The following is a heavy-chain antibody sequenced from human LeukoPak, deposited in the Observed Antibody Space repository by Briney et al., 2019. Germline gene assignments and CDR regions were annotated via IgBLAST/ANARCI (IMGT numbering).Heavy chain of an antibody. CDR2: ISSSGSTI. CDR1: GFTFSDYY. Sequence: GGSLRLSCAASGFTFSDYYMSWIRQAPGKGLEWVSYISSSGSTIYYADSVTGRFTISRDNAKNSLYLQMNSLRAEDTAVYYCARVSGGWIQLWFPSYYYYYGMDVWGQGTTVTVSS. CDR3: ARVSGGWIQLWFPSYYYYYGMDV. V-gene: IGHV3-11*01. J-gene: IGHJ6*02. D-gene: IGHD5-18*01.